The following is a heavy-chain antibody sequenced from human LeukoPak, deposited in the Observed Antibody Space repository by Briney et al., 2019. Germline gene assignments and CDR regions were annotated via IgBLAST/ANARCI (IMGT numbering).Heavy chain of an antibody. V-gene: IGHV3-23*01. CDR2: ISGSGGST. CDR1: GFTFSSYA. D-gene: IGHD3-10*01. J-gene: IGHJ4*02. Sequence: GGSLRLSCAASGFTFSSYAMSWVRQAPGKGLEWVSAISGSGGSTYYADSVKGRFTISRDNSKNTLYLQMNSLRAEDTAVYYCAKSSLLWFGELLDYWGQGTLVTVSS. CDR3: AKSSLLWFGELLDY.